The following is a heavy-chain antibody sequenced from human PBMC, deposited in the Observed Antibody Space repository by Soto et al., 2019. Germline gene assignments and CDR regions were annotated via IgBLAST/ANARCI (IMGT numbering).Heavy chain of an antibody. Sequence: ASVKVSCKASGYSFYTYGISWVRQAPGQGLEWMGLLIPYNGDRIYAQKFQGRVILTTDTATNTAYMELGSLRSDDTAVYYCVRDASSGYRGWWDPWGQGTLVTVSS. D-gene: IGHD5-12*01. CDR2: LIPYNGDR. CDR3: VRDASSGYRGWWDP. V-gene: IGHV1-18*04. CDR1: GYSFYTYG. J-gene: IGHJ5*02.